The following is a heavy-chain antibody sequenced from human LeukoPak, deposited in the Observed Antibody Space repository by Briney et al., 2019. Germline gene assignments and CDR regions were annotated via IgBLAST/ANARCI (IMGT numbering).Heavy chain of an antibody. Sequence: SETLSLTCSVSGGSISSNGYYWGWIRQPPGKGLEWIGAIYYSGSAYYNPSLKSRVTISVDTSKNQFSLKVTSVTAADTAVYYCARHEATGFYYFDYWGQGTLVTVSS. CDR1: GGSISSNGYY. J-gene: IGHJ4*02. V-gene: IGHV4-39*01. CDR2: IYYSGSA. D-gene: IGHD5-12*01. CDR3: ARHEATGFYYFDY.